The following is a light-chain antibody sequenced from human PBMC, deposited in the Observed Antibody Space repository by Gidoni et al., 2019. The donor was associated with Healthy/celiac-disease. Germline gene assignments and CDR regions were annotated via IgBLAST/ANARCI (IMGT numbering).Light chain of an antibody. J-gene: IGKJ3*01. CDR2: EAS. CDR1: QSVSSY. CDR3: QQRSNWPLT. V-gene: IGKV3-11*01. Sequence: EIVLTQSPATLSLSPGERATLSCRASQSVSSYLAWYQQKPGQAPRLLSYEASNRATGIPARFSGSGSGTDFTLTISSLEPEDFAVYYCQQRSNWPLTFGPGTKVDIK.